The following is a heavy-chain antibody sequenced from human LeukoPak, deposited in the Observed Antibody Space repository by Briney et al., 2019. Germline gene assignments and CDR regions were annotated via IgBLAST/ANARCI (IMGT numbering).Heavy chain of an antibody. J-gene: IGHJ4*02. V-gene: IGHV3-74*01. D-gene: IGHD1-14*01. CDR3: AKDSPRYKAGAHPLDY. CDR1: GFTFSNYW. Sequence: PGGSLRLSCAASGFTFSNYWMHWVRQTPGKGLVWVSRINSDASVTTYADSVKGRFTISRDNSKNTLYLQMNSLRAEDTAVYYCAKDSPRYKAGAHPLDYWGQGTLVTVSS. CDR2: INSDASVT.